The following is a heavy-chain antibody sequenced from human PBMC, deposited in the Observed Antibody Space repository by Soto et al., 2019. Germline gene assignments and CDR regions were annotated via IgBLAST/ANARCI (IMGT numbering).Heavy chain of an antibody. J-gene: IGHJ4*02. CDR3: ATPPGYNHTWGTLDY. CDR1: GFAFSSFS. CDR2: ISGSGLNT. V-gene: IGHV3-23*01. Sequence: QPGGSLRLSCAASGFAFSSFSMSWVRQSAEKGLEWVSTISGSGLNTYSADSVKGRFTISRDNSKNTLYLQMDNLRAEDTAVYYCATPPGYNHTWGTLDYWGQGTLVTVSS. D-gene: IGHD3-16*01.